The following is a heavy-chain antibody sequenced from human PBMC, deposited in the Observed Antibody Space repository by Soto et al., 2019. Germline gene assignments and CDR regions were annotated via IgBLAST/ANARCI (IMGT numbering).Heavy chain of an antibody. CDR1: GGSFSCYY. J-gene: IGHJ5*02. V-gene: IGHV4-34*01. CDR2: INHSGST. CDR3: ARWGYNNGYRFDP. D-gene: IGHD5-18*01. Sequence: SETLSLTCTVYGGSFSCYYWSWIRQPPGKGLEWIGEINHSGSTNYNSSLKSRVTISLDMSENHFSLKVTSVTAADTAVYYCARWGYNNGYRFDPWGQGTLVTVSS.